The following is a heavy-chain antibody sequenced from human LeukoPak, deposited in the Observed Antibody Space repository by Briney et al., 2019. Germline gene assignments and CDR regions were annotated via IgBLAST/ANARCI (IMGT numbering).Heavy chain of an antibody. CDR3: AVNLTRHTFDI. D-gene: IGHD1-1*01. CDR2: IYYSGST. CDR1: GGFIRTYD. Sequence: SETLSLTCTVSGGFIRTYDWRGIRQSPGKGLEWIGSIYYSGSTNYNPSLKSRVTISVDTSKNQFSLELSSVTAADTAVYYCAVNLTRHTFDIWGQGTMVTVSS. V-gene: IGHV4-59*08. J-gene: IGHJ3*02.